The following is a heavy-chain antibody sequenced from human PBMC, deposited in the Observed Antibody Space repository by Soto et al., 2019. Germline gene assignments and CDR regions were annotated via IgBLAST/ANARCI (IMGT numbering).Heavy chain of an antibody. CDR3: AKVPSGTPLFDY. D-gene: IGHD3-3*01. CDR1: GFTFSSYG. CDR2: ISYDGSNK. V-gene: IGHV3-30*18. J-gene: IGHJ4*02. Sequence: QVQLVESGGGVVQPGRSLRLSCAASGFTFSSYGMHWVRQAPGKGLEWEAVISYDGSNKYYADSVKGRFTISRDNSKNTLYLQMNSLRAEDTAVYYCAKVPSGTPLFDYWGQGTLVTVSS.